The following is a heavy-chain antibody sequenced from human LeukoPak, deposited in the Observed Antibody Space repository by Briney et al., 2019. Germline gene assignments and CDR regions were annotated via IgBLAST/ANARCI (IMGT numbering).Heavy chain of an antibody. CDR3: ARAYCSSTSCSSDGAFDI. D-gene: IGHD2-2*01. Sequence: PGGSLRLSCTASGFTFDDYGMSWVRQAPGKGLEWVSGINWNGGSTGYADSVKGRFTISRDNAKNSLYLQMNSLRAEDTALYYCARAYCSSTSCSSDGAFDIWGQGTMVTVSS. J-gene: IGHJ3*02. CDR2: INWNGGST. CDR1: GFTFDDYG. V-gene: IGHV3-20*04.